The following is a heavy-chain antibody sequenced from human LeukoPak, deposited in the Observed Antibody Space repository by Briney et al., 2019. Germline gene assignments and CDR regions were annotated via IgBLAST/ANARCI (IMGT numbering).Heavy chain of an antibody. J-gene: IGHJ4*02. Sequence: PGGSLRLTCAASGFTVSGNHMSWVRQSPEKGLEWVAIIESSGDMVYANSVKGRFTISRDNSKNTVSLQLNSLRAEDTAVYYCAISGLGVGEFRGLDSWGQGTLVTVSS. CDR3: AISGLGVGEFRGLDS. CDR1: GFTVSGNH. CDR2: IESSGDM. V-gene: IGHV3-66*01. D-gene: IGHD3-10*01.